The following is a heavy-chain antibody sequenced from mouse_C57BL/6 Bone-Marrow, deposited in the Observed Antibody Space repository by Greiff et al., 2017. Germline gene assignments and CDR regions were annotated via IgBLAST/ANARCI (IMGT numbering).Heavy chain of an antibody. Sequence: VQLQQPGAELVKPGASVKVSCKASGYTFTSYWMHWVKQRPGQGLEWIGRIHPSDSATNYNQKFKGKATLTVDKSSSTAYMQLSSLTSEDSAVYDCAIEFITTVVADYWGQGTTLTVSS. CDR1: GYTFTSYW. CDR2: IHPSDSAT. V-gene: IGHV1-74*01. D-gene: IGHD1-1*01. J-gene: IGHJ2*01. CDR3: AIEFITTVVADY.